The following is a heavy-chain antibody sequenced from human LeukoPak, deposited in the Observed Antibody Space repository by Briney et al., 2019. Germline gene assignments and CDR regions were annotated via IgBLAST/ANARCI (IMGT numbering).Heavy chain of an antibody. Sequence: GGSLRLSCATSGFTFSSYAMSWVRQAPGKGLEWVSALNHGGGSTYYADSVKGRFTISRDNSKNTLYLQMNSLRAEDTAVYYCAKSTRYYFDYWGQGTLVTVSS. D-gene: IGHD2-2*01. J-gene: IGHJ4*02. CDR3: AKSTRYYFDY. V-gene: IGHV3-23*01. CDR2: LNHGGGST. CDR1: GFTFSSYA.